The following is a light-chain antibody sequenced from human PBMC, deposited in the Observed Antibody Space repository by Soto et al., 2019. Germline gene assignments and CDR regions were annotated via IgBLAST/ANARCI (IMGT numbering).Light chain of an antibody. Sequence: EILLTQSPGTVSWSRLERGTRCFMASQSLSGNYLAWYQQKPGQAPRLLIYGASNRATGIPERFSGSGSGTDFTLTISRLEPQDSAMYYCQQYGSSPPWTFGQGTKVDIK. CDR1: QSLSGNY. J-gene: IGKJ1*01. V-gene: IGKV3-20*01. CDR3: QQYGSSPPWT. CDR2: GAS.